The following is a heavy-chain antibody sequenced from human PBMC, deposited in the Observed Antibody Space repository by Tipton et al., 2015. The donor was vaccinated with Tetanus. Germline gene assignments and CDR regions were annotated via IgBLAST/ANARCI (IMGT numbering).Heavy chain of an antibody. V-gene: IGHV3-11*01. D-gene: IGHD6-6*01. J-gene: IGHJ6*02. CDR2: ISHTGTTT. Sequence: SLRLSCAASGFTFSAYYMSWIRLAPGKGLEWISYISHTGTTTYYSASVMGRFTVSRDNTKNSLYLEINSLRAEDTAVYYCARSESRIAPRIPWGMDIWGXGTTVTVSS. CDR3: ARSESRIAPRIPWGMDI. CDR1: GFTFSAYY.